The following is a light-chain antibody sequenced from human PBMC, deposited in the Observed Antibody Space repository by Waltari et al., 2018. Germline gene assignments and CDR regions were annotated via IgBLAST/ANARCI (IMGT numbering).Light chain of an antibody. Sequence: QSALTQPASVSGSPGQSITISCTGTRNDVSYTFVSWYQQHPGKAPKLMSYDVTKRPSGVSHRFSGSKSGNTASLTISGLQAEDEADYHCSSYTSSNTVVFGGGTKLTVL. CDR3: SSYTSSNTVV. CDR1: RNDVSYTF. V-gene: IGLV2-14*01. CDR2: DVT. J-gene: IGLJ3*02.